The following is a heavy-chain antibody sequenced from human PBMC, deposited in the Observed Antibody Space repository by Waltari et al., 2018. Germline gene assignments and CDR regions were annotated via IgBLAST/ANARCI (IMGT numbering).Heavy chain of an antibody. V-gene: IGHV4-59*01. Sequence: VQLQESDPGLVKPSETLSLTCSVSGGAIRGYYVGWSRQAPGKKLEWIGNIYYTGSTNYNPPLKSRATISLDTSKNQLSLQLDSMTAADTAVYYCARGHLNSPFDDWGQGAMVAVSS. D-gene: IGHD1-7*01. CDR1: GGAIRGYY. CDR2: IYYTGST. J-gene: IGHJ3*01. CDR3: ARGHLNSPFDD.